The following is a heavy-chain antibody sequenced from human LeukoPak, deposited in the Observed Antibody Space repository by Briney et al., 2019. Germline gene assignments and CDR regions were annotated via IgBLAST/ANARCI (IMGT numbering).Heavy chain of an antibody. CDR1: GGSINGGNYY. V-gene: IGHV4-61*02. J-gene: IGHJ4*02. CDR2: ISPSGST. Sequence: SETLSLTCSVSGGSINGGNYYWTWIRQPAGKGLEWIGRISPSGSTNYNPSLTSRVTISVDTSKNQFSLKLSSVTAADTAVYYCARGGFRGLQFDYWGQGTLVTVSS. CDR3: ARGGFRGLQFDY. D-gene: IGHD5-24*01.